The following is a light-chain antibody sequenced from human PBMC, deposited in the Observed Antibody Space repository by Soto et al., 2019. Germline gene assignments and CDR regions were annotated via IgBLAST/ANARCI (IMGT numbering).Light chain of an antibody. Sequence: DIQVTQSPSTLSASVGDRVTITCRASQSISSWLAWYQQKPGKAPKLLIYKASSLESGVPSRFSGSGSGTEFTLTISSLQPDDSATYYCQQYNSYPITFGQGTRLEIK. J-gene: IGKJ5*01. V-gene: IGKV1-5*03. CDR2: KAS. CDR1: QSISSW. CDR3: QQYNSYPIT.